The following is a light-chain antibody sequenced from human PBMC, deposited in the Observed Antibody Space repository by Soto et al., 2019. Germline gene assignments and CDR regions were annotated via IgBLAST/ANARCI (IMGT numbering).Light chain of an antibody. CDR3: AAWDGSLKGYV. V-gene: IGLV1-44*01. J-gene: IGLJ1*01. Sequence: QTVVTQPPSTSRTPGQRVTISCSGSSSNIGSNTVNWYQQLPGTAPKLLIYRNNQRPSGVPDRFSGSKSGTSASLAISGLQSEDEADYYCAAWDGSLKGYVFATGTKLTVL. CDR2: RNN. CDR1: SSNIGSNT.